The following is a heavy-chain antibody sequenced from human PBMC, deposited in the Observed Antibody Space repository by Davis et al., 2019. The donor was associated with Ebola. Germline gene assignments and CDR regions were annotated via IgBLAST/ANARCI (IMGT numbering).Heavy chain of an antibody. CDR3: ARGPKYYYGSGSYYMNY. Sequence: AASVKVSCKASGYTFISYTMNWVRQAPGQGLEWLGWINTNTGNPTYAQGFTGRFVFSLDTSVSTAYLQISSLTAEDTAVYYCARGPKYYYGSGSYYMNYWGQGTLVTVSS. V-gene: IGHV7-4-1*02. D-gene: IGHD3-10*01. CDR1: GYTFISYT. J-gene: IGHJ4*02. CDR2: INTNTGNP.